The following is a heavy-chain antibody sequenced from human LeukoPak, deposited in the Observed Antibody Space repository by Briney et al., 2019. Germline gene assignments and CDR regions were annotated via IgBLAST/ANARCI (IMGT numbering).Heavy chain of an antibody. CDR3: ARATRTSGSSGYYYDY. J-gene: IGHJ4*02. V-gene: IGHV1-46*01. CDR2: INPSGGST. CDR1: GYTFTSYY. D-gene: IGHD3-22*01. Sequence: ASVKVSCKASGYTFTSYYMHWVRQAPGQGLEWMGIINPSGGSTSYAQKFQGRVTMTRDMSTSTVYMELSSLRSEDTAVYYCARATRTSGSSGYYYDYRGQGTLVTVSS.